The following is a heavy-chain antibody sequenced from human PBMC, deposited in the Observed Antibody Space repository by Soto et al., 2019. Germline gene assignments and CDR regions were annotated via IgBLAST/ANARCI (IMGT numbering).Heavy chain of an antibody. D-gene: IGHD3-10*01. J-gene: IGHJ1*01. V-gene: IGHV4-31*03. Sequence: QVQLQESGPGLVKASQTLSLTCNVSGGSISSGGYYWTWIRQHPEKGLEWIGNIHHSGSTFYNPSLKSRVSISVDTSKTQFSLQLSSVTAADTAVYFCVRGVLSWGQGTLVTVSS. CDR1: GGSISSGGYY. CDR3: VRGVLS. CDR2: IHHSGST.